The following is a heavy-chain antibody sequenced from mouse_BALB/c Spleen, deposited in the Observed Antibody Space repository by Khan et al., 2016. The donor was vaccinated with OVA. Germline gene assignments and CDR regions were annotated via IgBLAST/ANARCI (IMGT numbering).Heavy chain of an antibody. Sequence: VRLQQSGPELVKPGASVKIPCKASGYTFTDYNIDWVKQSHGKSLEWIGDINPNNGGTIYNQKFTGTATLTVDKSSSTAYMELHSVAYEDAAVYYCAREWASWFAYWGQGTLVTVSA. V-gene: IGHV1-18*01. J-gene: IGHJ3*01. CDR1: GYTFTDYN. CDR3: AREWASWFAY. CDR2: INPNNGGT.